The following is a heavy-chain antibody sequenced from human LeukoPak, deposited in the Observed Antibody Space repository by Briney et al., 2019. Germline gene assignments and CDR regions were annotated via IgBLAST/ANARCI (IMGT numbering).Heavy chain of an antibody. CDR2: INHSGST. CDR1: GGSFSGYY. D-gene: IGHD2-2*01. V-gene: IGHV4-34*01. Sequence: SETLSPTCAVYGGSFSGYYWSWIRQPPGKGLEWIGEINHSGSTNYNPSLKSRVTISVDTSKNQFSLKLSSVTAADTAVYYCARSRTTVVPAATKRKHYYYYYMDVWGKGTTVTVSS. CDR3: ARSRTTVVPAATKRKHYYYYYMDV. J-gene: IGHJ6*03.